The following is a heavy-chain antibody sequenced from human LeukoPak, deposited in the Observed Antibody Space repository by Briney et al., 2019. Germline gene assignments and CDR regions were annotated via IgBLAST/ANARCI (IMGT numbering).Heavy chain of an antibody. CDR3: ARQYPPGSWTYYFDY. CDR1: GGSFSGYY. Sequence: SETLSLTCAVYGGSFSGYYWSWIRQPAGKGLEWIGRIYTSGSTNYNPSLKSRVTISVDTSKNQFSLKLSSVTAADTAVYYCARQYPPGSWTYYFDYWGQGTLVTVSS. CDR2: IYTSGST. V-gene: IGHV4-59*10. J-gene: IGHJ4*02. D-gene: IGHD6-13*01.